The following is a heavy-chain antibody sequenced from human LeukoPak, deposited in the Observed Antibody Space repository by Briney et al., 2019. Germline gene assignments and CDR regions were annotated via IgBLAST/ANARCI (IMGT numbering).Heavy chain of an antibody. V-gene: IGHV1-69*05. D-gene: IGHD1-26*01. CDR1: GYTFISYG. CDR2: IIPIFGTA. CDR3: AREGSGSSYYYYMDV. J-gene: IGHJ6*03. Sequence: GASVKVSCKASGYTFISYGISWVRQAPGQGLEWMGGIIPIFGTANYAQKFQGRVTMTRNTSISTAYMELSSLRSEETAVYYCAREGSGSSYYYYMDVWGKGTTVTISS.